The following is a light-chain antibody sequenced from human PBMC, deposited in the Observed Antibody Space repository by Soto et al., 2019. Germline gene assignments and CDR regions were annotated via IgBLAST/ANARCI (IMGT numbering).Light chain of an antibody. J-gene: IGKJ1*01. CDR2: WAS. CDR3: LQYYSTRWT. Sequence: DIVMTQSPDSLTVSLGERATINCKSSQSVLYSSNNKNYLTWYQQKPGQPPKLLIYWASTRESGVPDRFSGSGSGTDFTLTIRNLQAEDVAVYYCLQYYSTRWTFGQGTKVEIK. CDR1: QSVLYSSNNKNY. V-gene: IGKV4-1*01.